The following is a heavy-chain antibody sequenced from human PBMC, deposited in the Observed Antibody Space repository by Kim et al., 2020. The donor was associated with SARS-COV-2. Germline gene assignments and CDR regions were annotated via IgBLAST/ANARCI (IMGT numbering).Heavy chain of an antibody. V-gene: IGHV4-34*01. D-gene: IGHD3-22*01. CDR3: ASFYDSSGYYY. J-gene: IGHJ4*02. CDR2: T. Sequence: TNYNPSLKGRVTISVDTSKNQFSLKRSSVTAADTAVYYCASFYDSSGYYYWGQGTLVTVSS.